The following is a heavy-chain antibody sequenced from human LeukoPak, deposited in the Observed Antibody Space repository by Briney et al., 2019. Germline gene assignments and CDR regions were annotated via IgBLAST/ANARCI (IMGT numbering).Heavy chain of an antibody. CDR3: ARVRLAARPLGWFDP. CDR1: GGSISSHY. J-gene: IGHJ5*02. Sequence: SETLSLTCTVSGGSISSHYWFWIRQPPGKGLEWIGSIYHSGSTYYNPSLKSRVTITVDTSKNQFSLKLSSVTAADTAVYYCARVRLAARPLGWFDPWGQGTLVTVSS. V-gene: IGHV4-38-2*02. D-gene: IGHD6-6*01. CDR2: IYHSGST.